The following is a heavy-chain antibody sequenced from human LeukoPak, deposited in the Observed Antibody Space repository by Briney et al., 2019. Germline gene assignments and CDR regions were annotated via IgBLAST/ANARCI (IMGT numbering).Heavy chain of an antibody. D-gene: IGHD6-13*01. J-gene: IGHJ1*01. CDR2: IYYSGST. CDR1: GGPISSYY. Sequence: SETLSLTCTVSGGPISSYYWSWIRQPPGKGLEWIGYIYYSGSTNYNPSLKSRVTISVDTSKNQFSLKLSSVTAADTAVYYCARGSAAAGTKDFQHWGQGTLVTVSS. CDR3: ARGSAAAGTKDFQH. V-gene: IGHV4-59*01.